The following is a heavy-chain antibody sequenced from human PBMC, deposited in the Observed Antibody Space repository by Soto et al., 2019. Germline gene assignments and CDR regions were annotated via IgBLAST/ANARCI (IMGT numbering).Heavy chain of an antibody. J-gene: IGHJ6*03. CDR1: GGSISSYY. CDR2: IYYSGST. Sequence: SETLSLTCTVSGGSISSYYWSWIRQPPGKGLEWIGYIYYSGSTNYNPSPKSRVTISVDTSKNQFSLKLSSVTAADTAVYYCARAHKLYSSSSDYYYYYYMDVWGKGTTVTVSS. V-gene: IGHV4-59*01. D-gene: IGHD6-6*01. CDR3: ARAHKLYSSSSDYYYYYYMDV.